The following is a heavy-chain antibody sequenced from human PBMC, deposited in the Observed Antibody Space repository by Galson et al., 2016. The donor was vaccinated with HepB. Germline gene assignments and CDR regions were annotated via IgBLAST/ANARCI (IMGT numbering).Heavy chain of an antibody. J-gene: IGHJ6*02. Sequence: PALVKPTQTLTLTCTFSGFSLTTSGVGVGWIRQPPGKTLEWLTLIFWDDDKRYNPSLKSRLTIAKDSSEHQVVLRMTNVDPVDTATYYCAHFYYGLDVWGQGTTVTVSS. CDR2: IFWDDDK. V-gene: IGHV2-5*02. CDR3: AHFYYGLDV. CDR1: GFSLTTSGVG.